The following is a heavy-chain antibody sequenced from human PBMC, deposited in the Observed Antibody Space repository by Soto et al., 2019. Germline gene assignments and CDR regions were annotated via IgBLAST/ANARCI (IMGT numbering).Heavy chain of an antibody. D-gene: IGHD2-15*01. CDR1: GGTFSSYA. CDR3: ARDLGRPKKPALHYYYYYGMAV. V-gene: IGHV1-69*13. J-gene: IGHJ6*02. CDR2: IIPMFGTA. Sequence: SVKVSCKASGGTFSSYAISWVRQAPGQGREGVGGIIPMFGTANYAQKFQGRVTITADESTSTAYMELSSLRSEDTAVYYCARDLGRPKKPALHYYYYYGMAVWGPGTRVKVSS.